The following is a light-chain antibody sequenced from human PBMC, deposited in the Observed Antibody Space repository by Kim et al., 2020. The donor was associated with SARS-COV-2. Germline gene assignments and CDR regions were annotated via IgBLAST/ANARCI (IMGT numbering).Light chain of an antibody. J-gene: IGKJ4*01. Sequence: IVMTQSPATLSVSPGEGVTLSCRADQSVSNNLAWYQQQPGQAPRLLIHGASTRAAGIPARFSGSGSGTEFTLTISSLQSEDSAVYYCQKYNDWPLITFGGGTKLEI. CDR3: QKYNDWPLIT. CDR2: GAS. V-gene: IGKV3-15*01. CDR1: QSVSNN.